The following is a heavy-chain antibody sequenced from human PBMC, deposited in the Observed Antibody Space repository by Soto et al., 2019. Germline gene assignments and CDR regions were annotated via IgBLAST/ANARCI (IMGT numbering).Heavy chain of an antibody. Sequence: QVQLQQWGAGLLKPSETLSLTCAVYGGSFSGYCWTWIRQPPGTGLEWIGEINHSGSTNYNPSLKSRVTISVDTSKIQFSLKLTSVTAADTAVYYCARDKITGLFDYWGQGTLVTVSS. CDR3: ARDKITGLFDY. CDR2: INHSGST. V-gene: IGHV4-34*01. D-gene: IGHD2-8*02. CDR1: GGSFSGYC. J-gene: IGHJ4*02.